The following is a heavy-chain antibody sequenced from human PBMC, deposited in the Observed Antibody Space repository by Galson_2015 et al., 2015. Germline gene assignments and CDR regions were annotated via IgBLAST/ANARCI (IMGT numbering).Heavy chain of an antibody. J-gene: IGHJ4*02. CDR3: ARQLPIAHYYDSSGYYDY. CDR1: GYSFTSYW. Sequence: QSGAEVKKPGESLTISCKGSGYSFTSYWIGWVRQMPGKGLEWMGIIYPGDSDTSYSPSFQGQVTISADKSISTAYLQWSSLKASDTAMYYCARQLPIAHYYDSSGYYDYWDQGTLVTVSS. D-gene: IGHD3-22*01. CDR2: IYPGDSDT. V-gene: IGHV5-51*01.